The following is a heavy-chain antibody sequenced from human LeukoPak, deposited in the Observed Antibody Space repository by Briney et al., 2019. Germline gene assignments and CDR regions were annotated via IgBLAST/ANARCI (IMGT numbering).Heavy chain of an antibody. Sequence: ASVKVSCKVSGYTLTELSMHWVRQAPGKGLEWMGGFDPEDGETIYAQKFQGRVTITTDESTSTAYMELSSLRSEDTAVYYCARGDYYYDSSGYYKPHHFDYWGQGTLVTVSS. CDR2: FDPEDGET. D-gene: IGHD3-22*01. CDR1: GYTLTELS. CDR3: ARGDYYYDSSGYYKPHHFDY. J-gene: IGHJ4*02. V-gene: IGHV1-24*01.